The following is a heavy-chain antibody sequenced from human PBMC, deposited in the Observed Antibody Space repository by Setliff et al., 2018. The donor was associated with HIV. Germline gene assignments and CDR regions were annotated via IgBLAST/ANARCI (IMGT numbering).Heavy chain of an antibody. Sequence: SETLSLTCTVSGDYISSGGYYWSWIRQHPGKGLEWIGYIYYSGSTYYNPSLQSRVTISVDTSKNHFSLKLNSVTAADTAVYYCARGRSRWTYYNYYYMDVWGKGTTVTVSS. CDR3: ARGRSRWTYYNYYYMDV. D-gene: IGHD6-13*01. V-gene: IGHV4-31*03. CDR2: IYYSGST. CDR1: GDYISSGGYY. J-gene: IGHJ6*03.